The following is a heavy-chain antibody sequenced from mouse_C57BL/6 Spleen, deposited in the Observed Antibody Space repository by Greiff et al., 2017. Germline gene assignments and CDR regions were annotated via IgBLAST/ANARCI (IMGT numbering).Heavy chain of an antibody. CDR1: GFTFSDYG. J-gene: IGHJ3*01. V-gene: IGHV5-17*01. Sequence: EVQVVESGGGLVKPGGSLKLSCAASGFTFSDYGMHWVRQAPEKGLEWVAYISSGSSTIYYAEPVKGGFTISRDNAKNTLFLPMTSLRSEDTAMYYCARNDYDWFAYWGQGTLVTVSA. CDR2: ISSGSSTI. D-gene: IGHD2-4*01. CDR3: ARNDYDWFAY.